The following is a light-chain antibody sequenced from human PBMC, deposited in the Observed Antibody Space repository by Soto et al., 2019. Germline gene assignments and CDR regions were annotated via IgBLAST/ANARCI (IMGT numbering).Light chain of an antibody. CDR2: YDD. Sequence: QSVLTQPPSASGTPGQVFTISCSGSNSNIGNNAVNWYQQLPGKAPKLLIYYDDLLPSGVSDRFSGSKSGTSASLAISGLQSEDEADYYCAAWDDSLNGWVFGGGTKVTVL. CDR1: NSNIGNNA. V-gene: IGLV1-36*01. CDR3: AAWDDSLNGWV. J-gene: IGLJ3*02.